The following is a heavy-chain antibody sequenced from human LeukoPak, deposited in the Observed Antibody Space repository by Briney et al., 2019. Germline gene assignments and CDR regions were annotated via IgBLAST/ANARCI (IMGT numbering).Heavy chain of an antibody. V-gene: IGHV2-5*01. Sequence: SGPTLVKTTETLTLTCTFSGFSLSTSGVGVGWIRQPPGKALEWLAFIYWNDDKRYSPSLKSRLTITKDTSKNQVVLTMTNMDPVDTATYYCAHSGTVTTPHDAFDIWGQGTMVTVFS. D-gene: IGHD4-17*01. CDR1: GFSLSTSGVG. CDR2: IYWNDDK. J-gene: IGHJ3*02. CDR3: AHSGTVTTPHDAFDI.